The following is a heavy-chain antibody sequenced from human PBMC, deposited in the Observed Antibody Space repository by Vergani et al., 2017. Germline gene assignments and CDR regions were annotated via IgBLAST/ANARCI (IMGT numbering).Heavy chain of an antibody. D-gene: IGHD3-10*01. CDR3: ARGSKYYYGSGSYDKGFYYYYGMDV. J-gene: IGHJ6*02. V-gene: IGHV4-34*01. Sequence: QVQLQQWGAGLLKPSETLSLTCAVYGGSFSGYYWSWIRQPPGKGLEWIGEINHSGSTNYNPSLKSRVTISVDTSKNQFSLKLSSVTAADTAVYYCARGSKYYYGSGSYDKGFYYYYGMDVWGQGTTVTVSS. CDR1: GGSFSGYY. CDR2: INHSGST.